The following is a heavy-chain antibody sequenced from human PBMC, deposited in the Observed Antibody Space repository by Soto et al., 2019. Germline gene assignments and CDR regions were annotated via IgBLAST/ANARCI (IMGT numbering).Heavy chain of an antibody. CDR1: GGTFSNFG. J-gene: IGHJ4*02. Sequence: QVQLVQSGAEVKKPGSSVKVSCKASGGTFSNFGMSWVRQAPGQGLEWMGVIIPVFGRANYARTFQGRVTIPAEESTGPVYMELRSLRSEDPAAYFCARYPSDGVVAATGLEYGGRGTLVPSPQ. CDR3: ARYPSDGVVAATGLEY. CDR2: IIPVFGRA. D-gene: IGHD2-15*01. V-gene: IGHV1-69*01.